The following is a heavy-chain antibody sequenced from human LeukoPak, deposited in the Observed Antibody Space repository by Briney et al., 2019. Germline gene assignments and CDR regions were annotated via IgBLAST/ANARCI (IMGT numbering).Heavy chain of an antibody. CDR3: ATGTTDKDYDSSSYPDY. Sequence: SVKVSCKASGGTFSSYAISWVRQAPGQGLEWMGGIIPIFGTANYAQKFQGRVTTTADESTSTAYMELSSLRSEDTAVYYCATGTTDKDYDSSSYPDYWGQGTLVTVSS. CDR2: IIPIFGTA. CDR1: GGTFSSYA. J-gene: IGHJ4*02. V-gene: IGHV1-69*13. D-gene: IGHD3-22*01.